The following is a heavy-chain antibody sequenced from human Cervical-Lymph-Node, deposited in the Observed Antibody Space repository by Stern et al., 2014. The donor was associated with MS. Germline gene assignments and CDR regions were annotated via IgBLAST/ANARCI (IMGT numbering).Heavy chain of an antibody. V-gene: IGHV3-30-3*01. CDR3: AREHYYDSTVYYPLFDC. CDR2: ISHGGSDK. Sequence: QVQLVQSGGGVVQPGRSLRLSCVASGFTFSNYAMHWVRQAPGKGLEWVAIISHGGSDKYYADSVKCRFTISRDNSKNTLYLQMNSLRAEDTAVYYCAREHYYDSTVYYPLFDCWGQGTLVTVSS. J-gene: IGHJ4*02. CDR1: GFTFSNYA. D-gene: IGHD3-22*01.